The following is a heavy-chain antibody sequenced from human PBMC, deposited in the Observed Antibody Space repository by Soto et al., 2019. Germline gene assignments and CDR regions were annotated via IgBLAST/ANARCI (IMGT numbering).Heavy chain of an antibody. CDR1: GCSISSSSYY. D-gene: IGHD3-3*01. V-gene: IGHV4-39*01. Sequence: SVTQSLTCTVSGCSISSSSYYLGRNRQPPGKGPEWIGSIYYSGSTYYNPSLKSRVTISVDTSKNQFSLKLSSVTAADTAVYYCASGYDFWSGPLRAYYYCLDVWGHGIPVTV. CDR2: IYYSGST. CDR3: ASGYDFWSGPLRAYYYCLDV. J-gene: IGHJ6*02.